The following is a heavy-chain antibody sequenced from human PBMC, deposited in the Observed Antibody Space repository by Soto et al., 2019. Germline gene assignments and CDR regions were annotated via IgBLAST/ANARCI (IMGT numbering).Heavy chain of an antibody. V-gene: IGHV5-51*01. J-gene: IGHJ6*02. D-gene: IGHD3-10*01. Sequence: PGESLKISCQGSGYSFANYWIAWVRQIPGKGLEWVGVIYPGDSDTRYGPSFRGQVTISADKPISHVYLQWSSLKASDTAMYYCARNRLRQYYYGMDVWGQGTTVTVSS. CDR3: ARNRLRQYYYGMDV. CDR1: GYSFANYW. CDR2: IYPGDSDT.